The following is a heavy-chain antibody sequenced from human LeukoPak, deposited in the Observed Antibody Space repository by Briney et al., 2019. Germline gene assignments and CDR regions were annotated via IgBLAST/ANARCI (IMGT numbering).Heavy chain of an antibody. D-gene: IGHD3-10*01. CDR2: IYYSGST. J-gene: IGHJ4*02. Sequence: SQTLSLTCTVSGGSISSGGYYWGWIRQPPGKGLEWIGTIYYSGSTYYNPSLKSRVTISVDTSKNQFSLKLSSVTAADTAVYSCARTYYYGSGSRYYFDYWGQGTLVTVSS. CDR1: GGSISSGGYY. CDR3: ARTYYYGSGSRYYFDY. V-gene: IGHV4-39*01.